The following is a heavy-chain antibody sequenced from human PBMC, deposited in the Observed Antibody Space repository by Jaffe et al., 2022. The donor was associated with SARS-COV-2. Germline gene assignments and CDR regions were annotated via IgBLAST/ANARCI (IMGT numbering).Heavy chain of an antibody. CDR3: ARMGGDFWSGSSFDY. D-gene: IGHD3-3*01. Sequence: QLQLQESGPGLVKPSETLSLTCTVSGGSISSSSYYWGWIRQPPGKGLEWIGSIYYSGSTYYNPSLKSRVTISVDTSKNQFSLKLSSVTAADTAVYYCARMGGDFWSGSSFDYWGQGTLVTVSS. CDR2: IYYSGST. CDR1: GGSISSSSYY. V-gene: IGHV4-39*01. J-gene: IGHJ4*02.